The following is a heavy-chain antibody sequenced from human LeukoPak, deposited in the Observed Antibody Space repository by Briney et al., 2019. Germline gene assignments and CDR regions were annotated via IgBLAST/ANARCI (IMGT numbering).Heavy chain of an antibody. Sequence: GASVKVSCTASGYTFTSYYMHWVRQAPGQGLEWMGIINPSGGSTSYAQKFQGRVTMTRDTSTSTVYMELSSLRSEDTAVYYCARDLLVTPGCNWFDPRGQGTLVTVSS. CDR1: GYTFTSYY. CDR3: ARDLLVTPGCNWFDP. CDR2: INPSGGST. V-gene: IGHV1-46*01. D-gene: IGHD4-23*01. J-gene: IGHJ5*02.